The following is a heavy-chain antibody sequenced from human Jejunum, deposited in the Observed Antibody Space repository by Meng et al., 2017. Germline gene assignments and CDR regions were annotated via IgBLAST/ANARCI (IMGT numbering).Heavy chain of an antibody. D-gene: IGHD3-3*01. CDR2: VCPRGAT. CDR1: RVTTTAPFY. J-gene: IGHJ4*02. CDR3: ARGSREWYFDS. Sequence: LQEPSAELVKPSGTSSTTFAFSRVTTTAPFYWTWIRHAPGRGLAWIGEVCPRGATYPNPSLSSRIPISLHTPNNHSSLGLAFLAAAVPADYSCARGSREWYFDSWGQGTLVTVSS. V-gene: IGHV4-4*02.